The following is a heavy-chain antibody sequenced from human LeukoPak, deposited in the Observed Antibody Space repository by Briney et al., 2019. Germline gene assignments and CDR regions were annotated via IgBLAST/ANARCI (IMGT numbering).Heavy chain of an antibody. V-gene: IGHV3-30*02. CDR1: GFTFSSYG. Sequence: GGSLRLSCAASGFTFSSYGTHWVRQAPGKGLEWVAFIHYDGTNEYYADSVKGRFTISRDNFKNTLYLQMNSLRVEDTALYYCVNSGFDPWGQGTLVTVSS. J-gene: IGHJ5*02. D-gene: IGHD3-10*01. CDR3: VNSGFDP. CDR2: IHYDGTNE.